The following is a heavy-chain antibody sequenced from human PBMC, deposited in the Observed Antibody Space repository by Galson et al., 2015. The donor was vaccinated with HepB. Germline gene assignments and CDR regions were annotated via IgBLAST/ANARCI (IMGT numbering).Heavy chain of an antibody. CDR1: GFSFMSHS. D-gene: IGHD6-25*01. CDR3: ARNPASYDYYNMDV. J-gene: IGHJ6*02. V-gene: IGHV3-48*01. CDR2: ISPGGSK. Sequence: SLRLSCAASGFSFMSHSMNWVRHSPGKGLEWLAYISPGGSKYYRDPSRGRFPIPRDNAKKAMYLHMSSLRVEDTGIYYCARNPASYDYYNMDVWGQGTTVTVSS.